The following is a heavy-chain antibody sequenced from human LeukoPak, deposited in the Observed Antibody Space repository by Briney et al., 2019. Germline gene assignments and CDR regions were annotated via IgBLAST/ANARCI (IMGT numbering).Heavy chain of an antibody. CDR2: IKEDGSEK. V-gene: IGHV3-7*01. CDR3: ARGVIIRGRLDP. J-gene: IGHJ5*02. CDR1: GVIFRNYW. Sequence: GGPLRLSCAASGVIFRNYWMSWVRQAPGKGLEWVANIKEDGSEKYYVESVKGRFTISRDNAKNSLYLQMSSLRAEDTAVYYCARGVIIRGRLDPWGQGTLVTVSS. D-gene: IGHD3-10*01.